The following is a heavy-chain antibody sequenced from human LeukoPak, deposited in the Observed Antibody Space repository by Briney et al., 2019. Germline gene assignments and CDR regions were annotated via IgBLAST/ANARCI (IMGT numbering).Heavy chain of an antibody. CDR1: GFTFSSYG. J-gene: IGHJ4*02. D-gene: IGHD6-19*01. V-gene: IGHV3-30*18. Sequence: GGSLRLSCAASGFTFSSYGMHWVRQAPGKGLEWVAVIPYDGSNKYYADSVKGRFTISRDNSKNTLYLQMNSLRAEDTAVYYCAKDGGYSRGWYDAIGDYWGQGTLVTVSS. CDR3: AKDGGYSRGWYDAIGDY. CDR2: IPYDGSNK.